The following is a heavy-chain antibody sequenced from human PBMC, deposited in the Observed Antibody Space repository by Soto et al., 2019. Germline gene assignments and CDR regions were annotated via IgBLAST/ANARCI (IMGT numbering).Heavy chain of an antibody. V-gene: IGHV4-61*01. Sequence: QVQLQESGPGLVKPSETLSLTCSVSGGSMRGCTSNFYWSWIRQSPGKGLEWIGSIYYSVATNYNPAVESRLTISVDTAKNQFSLYVSSVTAADSAVYYCARAMGDWGTYYYYYGFDVWGQGTTVTVSS. CDR1: GGSMRGCTSNFY. D-gene: IGHD3-16*01. J-gene: IGHJ6*02. CDR3: ARAMGDWGTYYYYYGFDV. CDR2: IYYSVAT.